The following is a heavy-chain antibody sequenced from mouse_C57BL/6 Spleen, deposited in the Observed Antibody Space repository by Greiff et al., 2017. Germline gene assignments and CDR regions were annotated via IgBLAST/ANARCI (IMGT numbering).Heavy chain of an antibody. CDR2: INPNNGGT. Sequence: EVQLQQSGPELVKPGALVQISCKASGYTFTDYYMNWVKQSHGKSLEWIGDINPNNGGTSYNQKFKGKATLTVDKSSSTAYMELRSLTSEDSSVYYCARGNYYGSSSWFAYWGQGTLVTVSA. J-gene: IGHJ3*01. D-gene: IGHD1-1*01. CDR1: GYTFTDYY. V-gene: IGHV1-26*01. CDR3: ARGNYYGSSSWFAY.